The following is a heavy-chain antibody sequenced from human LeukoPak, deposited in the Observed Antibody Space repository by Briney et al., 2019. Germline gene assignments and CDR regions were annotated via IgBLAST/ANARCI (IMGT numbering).Heavy chain of an antibody. V-gene: IGHV3-7*01. CDR2: INEDGSVK. Sequence: GGSLRLSCAVSGGTFSAYWMAWVRQAPGKGLEWVAEINEDGSVKYYVDSMKGRFTISRDNARNSLYLQMNSLGAEETAVYYCGKVPRDGDCYWGHGTLVTVCS. D-gene: IGHD2-21*02. CDR1: GGTFSAYW. J-gene: IGHJ4*01. CDR3: GKVPRDGDCY.